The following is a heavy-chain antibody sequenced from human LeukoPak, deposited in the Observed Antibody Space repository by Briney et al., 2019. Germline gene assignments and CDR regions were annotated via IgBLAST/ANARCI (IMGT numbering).Heavy chain of an antibody. V-gene: IGHV4-34*01. CDR3: ARVPPTVTNNWFDP. J-gene: IGHJ5*02. D-gene: IGHD4-11*01. Sequence: PPETLSFTCAVYGGSFSGYYWSWIRQPPGKGLEWIGEINHSGSTYHNPSLKSRVTISVDTSKNQFSLKLSSVTAADTAVYYCARVPPTVTNNWFDPWGQGTLVTVSS. CDR2: INHSGST. CDR1: GGSFSGYY.